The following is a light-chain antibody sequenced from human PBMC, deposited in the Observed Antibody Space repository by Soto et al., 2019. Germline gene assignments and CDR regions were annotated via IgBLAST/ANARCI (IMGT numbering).Light chain of an antibody. J-gene: IGLJ2*01. Sequence: QSALTQPASVPGSPGQSITISCTGTSSDVGGYNYVSWYQQHPGKAPKLMIYEVSNRPSGVSNRFSGSKSGNTASLTISGLQAEDEATYYCSAYRATGSLLIFGGGTKVTVL. CDR3: SAYRATGSLLI. CDR2: EVS. V-gene: IGLV2-14*01. CDR1: SSDVGGYNY.